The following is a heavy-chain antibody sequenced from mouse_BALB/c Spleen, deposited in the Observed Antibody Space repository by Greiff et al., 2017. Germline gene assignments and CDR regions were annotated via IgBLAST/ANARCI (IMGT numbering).Heavy chain of an antibody. CDR3: TRRKGNYWYFDV. Sequence: VHVKQSGTVLARPGASVKMSCKASGYTFTSYWMHWVKQRPGQGLEWIGAIYPGNSDTSYNQKFKGKAKLTAVTSTSTAYMELSSLTNEDSAVYYCTRRKGNYWYFDVWGAGTTVTVSS. D-gene: IGHD2-1*01. V-gene: IGHV1-5*01. CDR2: IYPGNSDT. CDR1: GYTFTSYW. J-gene: IGHJ1*01.